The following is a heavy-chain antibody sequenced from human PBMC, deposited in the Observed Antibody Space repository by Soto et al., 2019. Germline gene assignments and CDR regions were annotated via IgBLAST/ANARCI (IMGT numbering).Heavy chain of an antibody. J-gene: IGHJ6*02. V-gene: IGHV1-46*01. Sequence: GASVKVSCKASGYTFTSYYMHWVRQAPGQGLEWMGRINPSSGSTSYAQKFQGRVTMTRDTSISTAYMELSRLRSDDTAVYYCARGGLITMIDYGMDVWAQGTTVTVSS. CDR3: ARGGLITMIDYGMDV. D-gene: IGHD3-22*01. CDR2: INPSSGST. CDR1: GYTFTSYY.